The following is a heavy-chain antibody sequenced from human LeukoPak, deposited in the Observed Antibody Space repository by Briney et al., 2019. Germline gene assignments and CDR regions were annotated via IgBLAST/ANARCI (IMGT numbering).Heavy chain of an antibody. V-gene: IGHV3-49*04. CDR3: TREEYYDFWRGDGGPFDY. CDR1: GFTFGDYA. CDR2: IRSKAYGGTT. D-gene: IGHD3-3*01. J-gene: IGHJ4*02. Sequence: GGSLRLSCTASGFTFGDYAMSWVRQAPGKGLEWVGFIRSKAYGGTTEYAASVKGRFAISRDDSKSIAYLQMNSLKTEDTAVYYCTREEYYDFWRGDGGPFDYWGQGTLVTVSS.